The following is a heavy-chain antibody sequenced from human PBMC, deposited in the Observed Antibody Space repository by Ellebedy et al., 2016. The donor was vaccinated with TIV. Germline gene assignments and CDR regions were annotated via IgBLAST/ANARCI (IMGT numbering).Heavy chain of an antibody. J-gene: IGHJ6*02. CDR1: GYTFTSYA. CDR2: INAGIGNT. V-gene: IGHV1-3*01. D-gene: IGHD2-2*01. Sequence: ASVKVSCKASGYTFTSYAMHWARQAPGQRLEWMGWINAGIGNTNYAQKLQGRVTMTTDTSTSTDYMALSSLRSEDTAVYYCARDSDRGSSTSCYPQCDYYYYYYGMDVWGQGTTVTVSS. CDR3: ARDSDRGSSTSCYPQCDYYYYYYGMDV.